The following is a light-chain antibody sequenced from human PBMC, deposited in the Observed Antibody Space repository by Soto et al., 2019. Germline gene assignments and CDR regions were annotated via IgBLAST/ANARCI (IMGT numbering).Light chain of an antibody. Sequence: DIQMTQSPSFVSAAVGDRVTLSCRASQDISNLLAWYQQKPGRAPKLLIYDVFSLKSGVPSRFSGSGSGTDFTLTISSLQPEDFATYYCQQSYSTLWTFGQGTKVDIK. CDR1: QDISNL. J-gene: IGKJ1*01. V-gene: IGKV1-12*01. CDR3: QQSYSTLWT. CDR2: DVF.